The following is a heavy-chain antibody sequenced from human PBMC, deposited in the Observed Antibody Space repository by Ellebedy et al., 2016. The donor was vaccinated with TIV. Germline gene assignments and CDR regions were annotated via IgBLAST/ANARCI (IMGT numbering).Heavy chain of an antibody. V-gene: IGHV4-59*12. CDR3: ARSAGEMATRGFDY. CDR1: GGSISSSY. D-gene: IGHD5-24*01. CDR2: IHNSWRT. Sequence: MPSETLSLTCTVSGGSISSSYWSWIRQPPGKGLEWIGYIHNSWRTNYNPSLKSRVTISMDTSKNQFSLKLSSVTAADTAVYYCARSAGEMATRGFDYWGQGTLVTVSS. J-gene: IGHJ4*02.